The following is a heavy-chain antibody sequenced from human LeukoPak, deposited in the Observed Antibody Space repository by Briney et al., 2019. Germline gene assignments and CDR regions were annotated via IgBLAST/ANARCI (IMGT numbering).Heavy chain of an antibody. CDR1: GGSFSGYY. Sequence: SETLSLTCAVYGGSFSGYYWSWIRQPPGKGLEWIGEINHSGSTNYNPSLKSRVTISVDTSKNQFSLKLSSVTVADTAVYYCAAYSGPIDYWGQGTLVTVSS. CDR2: INHSGST. CDR3: AAYSGPIDY. V-gene: IGHV4-34*01. D-gene: IGHD1-26*01. J-gene: IGHJ4*02.